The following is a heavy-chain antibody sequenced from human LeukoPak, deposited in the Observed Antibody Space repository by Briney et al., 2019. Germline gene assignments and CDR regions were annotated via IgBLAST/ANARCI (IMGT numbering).Heavy chain of an antibody. CDR2: ISGSGGST. J-gene: IGHJ4*02. CDR3: AKGYGSGSSNVSDY. Sequence: GGSLRLSCAASGFIFSTYAMTWVRQAPGKGLEWVSAISGSGGSTYYADSVKGRFTISRDNSKSTLYLQMNSLRAEDTAVYYCAKGYGSGSSNVSDYWGQGTLVTVSS. V-gene: IGHV3-23*01. D-gene: IGHD3-10*01. CDR1: GFIFSTYA.